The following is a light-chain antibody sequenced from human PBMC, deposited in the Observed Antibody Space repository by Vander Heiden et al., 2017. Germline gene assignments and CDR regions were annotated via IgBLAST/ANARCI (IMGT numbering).Light chain of an antibody. CDR1: NTDVGGYNY. CDR3: SSYGGRNNYV. J-gene: IGLJ1*01. Sequence: QSALTQPPSASGSPGQSVTISCTGTNTDVGGYNYVSWYQQSPGKAPKLIIYEVTKRPSGVPDRFSASKSGNMASLTVSGLQAEDEADYYCSSYGGRNNYVFGSGTKITVL. CDR2: EVT. V-gene: IGLV2-8*01.